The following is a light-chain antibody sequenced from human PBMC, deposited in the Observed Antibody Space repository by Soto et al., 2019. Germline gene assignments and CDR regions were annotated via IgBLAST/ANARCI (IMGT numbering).Light chain of an antibody. CDR1: SGSIASYY. J-gene: IGLJ1*01. CDR3: QSYDSSNYV. V-gene: IGLV6-57*04. CDR2: EDN. Sequence: NFMLTQPHSVSESPGNTVTISCTRSSGSIASYYVQCYQQRPGGAPTTVIYEDNQRPSGVPDRFSGSIDSSSNSASLTISGLKTEDEADYYCQSYDSSNYVFGTGTKLTVL.